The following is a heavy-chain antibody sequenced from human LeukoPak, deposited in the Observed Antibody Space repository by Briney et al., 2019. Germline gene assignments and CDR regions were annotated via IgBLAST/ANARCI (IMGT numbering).Heavy chain of an antibody. J-gene: IGHJ3*02. CDR2: ISYDGSNK. Sequence: GGSLRLSCAASGFTFSSYGMHWVRQAPGKGLEWVAVISYDGSNKYYADSVKGRFTISRDNSKNTLYLQMNSLRAEDTAVYYCAKSSGYDSAFHVFDIWAQGTMVTVSS. V-gene: IGHV3-30*18. CDR1: GFTFSSYG. D-gene: IGHD5-12*01. CDR3: AKSSGYDSAFHVFDI.